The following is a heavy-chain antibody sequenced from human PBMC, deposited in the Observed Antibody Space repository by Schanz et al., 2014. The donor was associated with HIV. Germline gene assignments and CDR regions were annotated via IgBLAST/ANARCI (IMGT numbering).Heavy chain of an antibody. Sequence: QVQLVESGGGLVKPGGSLRLSCAASGFTFDDYAMHWVRQAPGKGLEWVAVIWYDGTNIDYADSVKGRFTISRDKAKNSLYLQMNSLRDEDTAVYYCARAGVTDRFDHWGQGTLVTVSS. CDR3: ARAGVTDRFDH. V-gene: IGHV3-33*08. CDR1: GFTFDDYA. CDR2: IWYDGTNI. D-gene: IGHD2-21*02. J-gene: IGHJ4*02.